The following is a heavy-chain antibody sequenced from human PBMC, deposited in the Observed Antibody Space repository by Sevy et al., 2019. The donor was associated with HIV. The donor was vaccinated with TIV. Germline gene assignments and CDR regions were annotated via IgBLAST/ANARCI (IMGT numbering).Heavy chain of an antibody. CDR3: TRAKAAQSIFDY. D-gene: IGHD6-13*01. Sequence: GGSLRLSCTASGFTFGDDCMSWVRQAPGKGLEWVAFLQSDVYGGTVDHAASVRGRFVISRDDSKTIAYLQMNDLKTEDTGVYYCTRAKAAQSIFDYWGQGALVTVSS. CDR1: GFTFGDDC. J-gene: IGHJ4*02. V-gene: IGHV3-49*04. CDR2: LQSDVYGGTV.